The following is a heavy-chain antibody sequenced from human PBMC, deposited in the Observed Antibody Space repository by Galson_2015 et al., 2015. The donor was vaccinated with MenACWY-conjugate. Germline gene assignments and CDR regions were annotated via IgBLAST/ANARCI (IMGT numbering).Heavy chain of an antibody. CDR1: GYRLTSYG. Sequence: SVKVSCKASGYRLTSYGLTWVRQAPGQGLEWMGWISGYNGETRYPQKFQDRVTVTIDTPATTAYLEVRSLRSDDDTAIYYCGRGPTLALWGTIDYWGLGTLVTVSA. J-gene: IGHJ4*02. V-gene: IGHV1-18*01. CDR2: ISGYNGET. CDR3: GRGPTLALWGTIDY. D-gene: IGHD1-26*01.